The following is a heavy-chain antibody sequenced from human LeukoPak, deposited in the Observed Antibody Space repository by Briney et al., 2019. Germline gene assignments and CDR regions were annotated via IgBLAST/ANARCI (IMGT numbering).Heavy chain of an antibody. V-gene: IGHV4-4*07. CDR3: ARVSRGWNYVDY. CDR1: GGSISTYY. Sequence: SETLSLTRTVSGGSISTYYWSWIRQPAGKGLEWIGRMSTSGNTNYNPSLKSRVTMSLDTPKNQFSLKLNSVTAADTAVYYCARVSRGWNYVDYWGQGTLVTVSS. J-gene: IGHJ4*02. D-gene: IGHD6-19*01. CDR2: MSTSGNT.